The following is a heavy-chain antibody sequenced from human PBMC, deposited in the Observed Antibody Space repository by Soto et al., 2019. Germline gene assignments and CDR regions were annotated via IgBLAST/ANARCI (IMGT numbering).Heavy chain of an antibody. D-gene: IGHD6-13*01. CDR3: VRDQAAGGTISRYFQD. Sequence: EVQLLESGGGLVQPAGSLRLSCEASGFTFSSYAMSWVRQAPGKGLEWVSGISGGGSTTYYADSVKGCFTISRDNSKITLYLQVNSLRDEDTAVYYCVRDQAAGGTISRYFQDWGQGTLVTVSS. J-gene: IGHJ1*01. CDR2: ISGGGSTT. CDR1: GFTFSSYA. V-gene: IGHV3-23*01.